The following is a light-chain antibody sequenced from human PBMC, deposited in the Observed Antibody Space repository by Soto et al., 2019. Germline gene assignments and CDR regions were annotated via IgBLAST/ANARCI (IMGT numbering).Light chain of an antibody. CDR2: DVS. CDR3: NSYTSSSTYV. Sequence: QSVLTQPASVSGSPGQSIAISCTGTSSDVGGYNYVTWYQQHPGKAPKLMIYDVSNRPSGVSVRFSGSKSGNTASLTISGLQAEDEGDYYCNSYTSSSTYVFGTGTKVTVL. CDR1: SSDVGGYNY. J-gene: IGLJ1*01. V-gene: IGLV2-14*03.